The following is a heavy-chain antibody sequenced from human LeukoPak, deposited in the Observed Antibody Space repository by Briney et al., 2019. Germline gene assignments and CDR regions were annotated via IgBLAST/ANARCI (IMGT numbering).Heavy chain of an antibody. CDR2: IWYDGSNK. V-gene: IGHV3-33*08. CDR3: ARDSSSTYYDFWSGYLRGVDV. D-gene: IGHD3-3*01. Sequence: GGSLRLSCAASGFTFSSYAMHWVRQASGKGLEWVAVIWYDGSNKYYADSVKGRFTISRDNSKNTLSLQMNSLRAEDTAVYYCARDSSSTYYDFWSGYLRGVDVWGQGTTVTVSS. CDR1: GFTFSSYA. J-gene: IGHJ6*02.